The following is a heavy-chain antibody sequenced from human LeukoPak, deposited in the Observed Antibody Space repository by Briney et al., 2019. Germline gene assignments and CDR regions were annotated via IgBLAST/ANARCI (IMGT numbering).Heavy chain of an antibody. V-gene: IGHV1-2*02. Sequence: GASVKVSCKASGYTFTRYYMHWVRQAPGQGLEWMGWSNPNSGGTNYAQKFQGRVTMTRDTSISTAYMELSRLRTDDTAVYYCARGSNEDSSGYFNYFDYWGQGTLVTVSS. D-gene: IGHD3-22*01. CDR3: ARGSNEDSSGYFNYFDY. CDR1: GYTFTRYY. J-gene: IGHJ4*02. CDR2: SNPNSGGT.